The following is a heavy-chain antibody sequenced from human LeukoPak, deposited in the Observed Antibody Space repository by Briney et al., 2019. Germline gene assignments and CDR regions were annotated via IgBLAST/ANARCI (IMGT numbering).Heavy chain of an antibody. CDR3: ARVRSGAYDY. J-gene: IGHJ4*02. CDR2: IYSGGST. Sequence: PGGSLRLSCAASGFTVSSHYMSWARQAPGKGLEWVSVIYSGGSTYYADSVKGRFTISRDNSKNTLYLQMNSLRAEDTAVYYCARVRSGAYDYWGQGTLVTVSS. V-gene: IGHV3-53*01. CDR1: GFTVSSHY. D-gene: IGHD3-10*01.